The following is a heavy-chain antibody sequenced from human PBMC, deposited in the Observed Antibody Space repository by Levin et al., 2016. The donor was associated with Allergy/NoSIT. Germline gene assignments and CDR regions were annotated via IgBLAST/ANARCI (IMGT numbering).Heavy chain of an antibody. CDR3: VKTGSTYYFDY. Sequence: GGSLRLSCSASGFTFSSHAMYWVRQAPGKGLEYVSAINKNGGTTYYADSVRGRFTISRDNSKNTLYLQMSSLTAEDTALYYCVKTGSTYYFDYWGQGTLVTVSS. CDR2: INKNGGTT. D-gene: IGHD1-7*01. J-gene: IGHJ4*02. CDR1: GFTFSSHA. V-gene: IGHV3-64D*06.